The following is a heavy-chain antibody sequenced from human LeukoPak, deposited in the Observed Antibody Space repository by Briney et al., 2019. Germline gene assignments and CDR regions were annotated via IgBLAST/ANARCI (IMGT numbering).Heavy chain of an antibody. J-gene: IGHJ3*02. Sequence: GGSLGLSCAASGFTFSSYSMNWVRQAPGKGLEWVSSISSSSTYIYYADSVKGRFTISRDNAKNSLHLQMNSLRAEDTAVYYCARNRYGSSLDAFDIWGQGTVVTVSS. CDR3: ARNRYGSSLDAFDI. CDR2: ISSSSTYI. V-gene: IGHV3-21*01. CDR1: GFTFSSYS. D-gene: IGHD6-13*01.